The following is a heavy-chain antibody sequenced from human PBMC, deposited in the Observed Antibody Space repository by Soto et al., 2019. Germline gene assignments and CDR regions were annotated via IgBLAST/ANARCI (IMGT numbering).Heavy chain of an antibody. D-gene: IGHD3-9*01. CDR3: ARGGDWLTHNWFDP. Sequence: QVQLVQSGAEVKKPGSSVKVSCKASGGTFSSYAISWVRQAPGQGLEWMGGTIPIFGTANYAQKFQDRVTITADESTSTAYMELSSLTSEDTAVYYCARGGDWLTHNWFDPWGQGTLVTVSS. V-gene: IGHV1-69*12. CDR2: TIPIFGTA. J-gene: IGHJ5*02. CDR1: GGTFSSYA.